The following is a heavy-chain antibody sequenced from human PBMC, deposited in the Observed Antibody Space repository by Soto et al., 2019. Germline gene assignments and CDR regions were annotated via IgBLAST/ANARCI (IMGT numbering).Heavy chain of an antibody. D-gene: IGHD3-16*01. Sequence: LRLSCAASGFNFSSYSMNWVRQAPGKGLEWVSSISSSSSYIYYADSLKDRFIISRDNARNSLYLQMNSLRAEDTALYYCARDLGGGNYYPFYYGMDVWGHGTTVTVSS. CDR3: ARDLGGGNYYPFYYGMDV. V-gene: IGHV3-21*01. J-gene: IGHJ6*02. CDR1: GFNFSSYS. CDR2: ISSSSSYI.